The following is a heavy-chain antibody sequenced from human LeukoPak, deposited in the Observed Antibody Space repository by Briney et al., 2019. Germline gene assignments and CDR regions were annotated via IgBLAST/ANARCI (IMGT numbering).Heavy chain of an antibody. J-gene: IGHJ4*02. D-gene: IGHD3-16*01. CDR3: AREEGDSSFDY. CDR1: GFTFSSYA. V-gene: IGHV3-30-3*01. CDR2: ISYDGSNK. Sequence: GGSLRLSCAASGFTFSSYAMHWVRQALGKGLEWVAVISYDGSNKYYADSVKGRFTISRDNSKNTLYLQMNSLRAEDTAVYYCAREEGDSSFDYWGQGTLVTVSS.